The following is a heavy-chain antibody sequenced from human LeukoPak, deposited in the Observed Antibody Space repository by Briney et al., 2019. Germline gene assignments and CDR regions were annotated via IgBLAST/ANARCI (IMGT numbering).Heavy chain of an antibody. CDR1: GYTFTRNL. D-gene: IGHD6-19*01. Sequence: ASVKVSCKASGYTFTRNLMHWGRQAPGQGLEWMAIINPNGGGTRYAQKFQGRVTMTKDTSTSTVYMELSSLRSEDTAVYYCARDNSGHFDKWGQGTLVTVSS. J-gene: IGHJ4*02. V-gene: IGHV1-46*01. CDR3: ARDNSGHFDK. CDR2: INPNGGGT.